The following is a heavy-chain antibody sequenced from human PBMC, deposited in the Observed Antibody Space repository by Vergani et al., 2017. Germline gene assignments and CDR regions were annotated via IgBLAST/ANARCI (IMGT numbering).Heavy chain of an antibody. D-gene: IGHD6-13*01. V-gene: IGHV3-23*01. J-gene: IGHJ4*02. CDR3: AKDSEQQLVAGLFDY. Sequence: VQLQESGPGLVKPSQTLSLTCTVSGGSISSGGYYWSWIRQHPGKGLEWVSAISGSGGSTYYADSVKGRFTISRDNSKNTLYLQMNSLRAEDMAVYYCAKDSEQQLVAGLFDYWGQGTLVTVSS. CDR1: GGSISSGGYY. CDR2: ISGSGGST.